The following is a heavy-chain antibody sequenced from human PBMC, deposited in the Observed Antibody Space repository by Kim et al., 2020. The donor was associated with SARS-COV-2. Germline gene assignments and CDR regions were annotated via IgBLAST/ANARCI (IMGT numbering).Heavy chain of an antibody. CDR3: AKGRLAVTLLFEH. CDR2: ISWNSKSI. D-gene: IGHD3-9*01. V-gene: IGHV3-9*01. Sequence: GGSLRLSCVASGFTFDDYAMHWVRQVPGKGLEWVSHISWNSKSIVYADSVKGRFTISRDNAKNSLYLQMNKVRGEDTAFYYCAKGRLAVTLLFEHWGQGT. CDR1: GFTFDDYA. J-gene: IGHJ4*02.